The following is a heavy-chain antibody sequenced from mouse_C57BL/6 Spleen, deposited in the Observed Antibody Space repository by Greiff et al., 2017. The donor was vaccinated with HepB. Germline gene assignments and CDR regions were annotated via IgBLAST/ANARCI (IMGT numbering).Heavy chain of an antibody. CDR1: GFTFSDYY. V-gene: IGHV5-12*01. Sequence: EVQGVESGGGLVQPGGSLKLSCAASGFTFSDYYMYWVRQTPEKRLEWVAYISNGGGSTYHPDTVKGRFTISRDNAKNTLYLQMSRLKSEDTAMYYCARHYGSKDYAMDYWGQGTSVTVSS. CDR2: ISNGGGST. J-gene: IGHJ4*01. D-gene: IGHD1-1*01. CDR3: ARHYGSKDYAMDY.